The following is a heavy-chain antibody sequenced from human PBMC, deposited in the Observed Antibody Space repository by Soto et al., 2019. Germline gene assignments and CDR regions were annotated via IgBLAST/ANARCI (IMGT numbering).Heavy chain of an antibody. D-gene: IGHD6-19*01. CDR3: AREDRAVASTFDY. V-gene: IGHV3-33*01. J-gene: IGHJ4*02. CDR2: IWYDGSNK. CDR1: GFTFSSYG. Sequence: GGALSLSCAASGFTFSSYGMHWVRQAPGKGLEWVAVIWYDGSNKYYADSVKGRFTISRDNSKNTLYLQMNSLRAEDTAVYYCAREDRAVASTFDYWGQGTLVTVSS.